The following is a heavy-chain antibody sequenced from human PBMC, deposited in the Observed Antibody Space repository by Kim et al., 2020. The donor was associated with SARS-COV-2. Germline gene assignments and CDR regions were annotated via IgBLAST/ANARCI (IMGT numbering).Heavy chain of an antibody. J-gene: IGHJ3*02. D-gene: IGHD3-9*01. CDR2: ISGSGGST. CDR3: AKAPGYYDILTGPPSPGAFDI. V-gene: IGHV3-23*01. Sequence: GGSLRLSCAASGFTFSSYAMSWVRQAPGKGLEWVSAISGSGGSTYYADSVKGRFTISRDNSKNTLYLQMNSLRAEDTAVYYCAKAPGYYDILTGPPSPGAFDIWGQGTMVTVSS. CDR1: GFTFSSYA.